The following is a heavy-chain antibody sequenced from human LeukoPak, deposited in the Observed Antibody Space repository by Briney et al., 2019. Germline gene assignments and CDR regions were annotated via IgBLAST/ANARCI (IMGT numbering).Heavy chain of an antibody. Sequence: GASVKVSCKASGYTFTSYDINWVRQATGQGLEWMGWMNPNSGNTGYAQKFQGRVTMTRNTSISTAYMELSRLRSDDTAVYYCARDFLLRYCSGGSCYMTPHFGYWGQGTLVTVSS. CDR1: GYTFTSYD. J-gene: IGHJ4*02. CDR3: ARDFLLRYCSGGSCYMTPHFGY. V-gene: IGHV1-8*01. D-gene: IGHD2-15*01. CDR2: MNPNSGNT.